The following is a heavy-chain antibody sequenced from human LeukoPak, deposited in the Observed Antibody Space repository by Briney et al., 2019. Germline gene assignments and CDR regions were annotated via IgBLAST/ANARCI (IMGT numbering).Heavy chain of an antibody. D-gene: IGHD3-22*01. V-gene: IGHV3-23*01. J-gene: IGHJ4*02. CDR1: GFTFSSYA. Sequence: GGSLRLSCAASGFTFSSYAMSWVRQAPGKGLEWVSTISDGGGSTYYVDSVKGRFTISRDNSKNTLYLQMNSLRAEDTAVYYCAKHIPTYYYESSGAFDYWGQGILVTVSS. CDR3: AKHIPTYYYESSGAFDY. CDR2: ISDGGGST.